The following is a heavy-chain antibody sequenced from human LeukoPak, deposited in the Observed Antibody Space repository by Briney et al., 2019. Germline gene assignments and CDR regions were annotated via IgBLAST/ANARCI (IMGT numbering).Heavy chain of an antibody. V-gene: IGHV4-59*01. D-gene: IGHD3-3*01. Sequence: PSETLSLTCTVSGGSISSYYWNWIRQPPGKGLEWIGYIYYSGSTNYNPSLKSRVTISVDTSKNQFSLKLSSVTAADTAVYYCARANYDFWSGYSPSYYFDYWGQGTLVTVSS. J-gene: IGHJ4*02. CDR1: GGSISSYY. CDR2: IYYSGST. CDR3: ARANYDFWSGYSPSYYFDY.